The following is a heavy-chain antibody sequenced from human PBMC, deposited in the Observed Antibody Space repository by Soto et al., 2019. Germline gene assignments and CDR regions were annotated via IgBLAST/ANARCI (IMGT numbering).Heavy chain of an antibody. Sequence: QVQLQGSGPGLVKPSETLSLTCTVSGGSISSHYWSWIRQPPGQGLEWIGYVYYSGSTNYNPSLKSRVTISVDTSKSQFSLRLSSVTAADTAVYFCARLDGHDHYFDYWGQGALVTVSS. CDR3: ARLDGHDHYFDY. J-gene: IGHJ4*02. V-gene: IGHV4-59*08. CDR2: VYYSGST. D-gene: IGHD5-12*01. CDR1: GGSISSHY.